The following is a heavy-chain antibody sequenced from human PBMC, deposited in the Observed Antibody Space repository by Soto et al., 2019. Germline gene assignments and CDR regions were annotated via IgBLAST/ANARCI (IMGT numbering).Heavy chain of an antibody. J-gene: IGHJ6*02. CDR2: IWYDGTSK. Sequence: TGGSLRLSCAASGFPFSYYGMHWVRQAPGKGLEWVAVIWYDGTSKYSADSLRGRFTISRDNAENSLYLQMNSLRAEDTAVYYCARDYYDSSGTQIMDVWGQGTTVTVSS. CDR1: GFPFSYYG. D-gene: IGHD3-22*01. CDR3: ARDYYDSSGTQIMDV. V-gene: IGHV3-33*01.